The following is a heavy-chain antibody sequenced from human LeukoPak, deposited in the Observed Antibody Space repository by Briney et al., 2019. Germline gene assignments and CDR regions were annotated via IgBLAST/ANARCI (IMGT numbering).Heavy chain of an antibody. CDR3: ARLPGIAVAGTGPYFDY. Sequence: GGSLRLSCAASGFTFSSYAMSWVRQAPGKGLEWVSAISGSGGSTYYADSVKGRFTISRDNSKNTLYLQMNSLRAEDTAVYYCARLPGIAVAGTGPYFDYWGQGTLVTVSS. CDR1: GFTFSSYA. D-gene: IGHD6-19*01. CDR2: ISGSGGST. J-gene: IGHJ4*02. V-gene: IGHV3-23*01.